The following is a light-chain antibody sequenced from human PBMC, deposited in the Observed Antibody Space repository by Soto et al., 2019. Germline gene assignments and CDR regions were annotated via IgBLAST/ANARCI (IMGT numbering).Light chain of an antibody. CDR2: DAS. Sequence: IQMTQSPSSLSASVGDRVTITCQASQDISNYLNWYQQKPGKAPKLLIYDASNLETGVPSRFSGSGSGTDFTFTISSLQPEDIAVYYCQQYNNWPRPFCQGTKADI. J-gene: IGKJ1*01. CDR3: QQYNNWPRP. CDR1: QDISNY. V-gene: IGKV1-33*01.